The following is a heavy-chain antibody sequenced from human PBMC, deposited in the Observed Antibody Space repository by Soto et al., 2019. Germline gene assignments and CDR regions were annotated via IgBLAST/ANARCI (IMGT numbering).Heavy chain of an antibody. CDR2: ISSSSSTI. V-gene: IGHV3-48*01. Sequence: EVQLVESGGGLVQPGGSLRLSCAASGFTFSSYSMNWVRQAPGKGLEWVSYISSSSSTIYYADSVKGQFTISRDNAKNSLYLQMNGLRAEDTAVYYCARGGGYSGYDGQFDYWGQGTLVTVSS. J-gene: IGHJ4*02. CDR1: GFTFSSYS. D-gene: IGHD5-12*01. CDR3: ARGGGYSGYDGQFDY.